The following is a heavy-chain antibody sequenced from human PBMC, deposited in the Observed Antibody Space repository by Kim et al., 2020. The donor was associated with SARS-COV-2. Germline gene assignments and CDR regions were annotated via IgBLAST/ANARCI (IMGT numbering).Heavy chain of an antibody. CDR1: GFTFSSYG. Sequence: GGSLRLSCAASGFTFSSYGMHWVRQAPGKGLEWVAVIWYDGSDKYYADSVGGRFTVSRDNSENTLYLQMNSLRTEDTAVYYCAADQGAMANHFRAFHIWGQGTMVAVSS. J-gene: IGHJ3*02. CDR3: AADQGAMANHFRAFHI. V-gene: IGHV3-33*01. CDR2: IWYDGSDK. D-gene: IGHD2-2*01.